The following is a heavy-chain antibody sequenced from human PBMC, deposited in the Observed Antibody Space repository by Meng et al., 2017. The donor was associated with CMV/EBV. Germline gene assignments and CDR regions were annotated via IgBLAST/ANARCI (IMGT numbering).Heavy chain of an antibody. J-gene: IGHJ6*02. Sequence: GESLKISCAASGFTFDDYGMSWVRQAPGKGLEWVSGINWNGSSTGYADSVKGRFTISRDNAKNSLYLQMNSLRAEDTALYHCARDRGYYDSSGYYPVLDYYYGMDVWGQGTTVTVSS. CDR3: ARDRGYYDSSGYYPVLDYYYGMDV. V-gene: IGHV3-20*01. CDR1: GFTFDDYG. CDR2: INWNGSST. D-gene: IGHD3-22*01.